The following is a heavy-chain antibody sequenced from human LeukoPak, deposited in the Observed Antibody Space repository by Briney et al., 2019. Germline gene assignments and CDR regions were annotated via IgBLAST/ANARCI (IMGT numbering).Heavy chain of an antibody. CDR1: GFTFDDYA. J-gene: IGHJ4*02. D-gene: IGHD3-10*01. Sequence: GGSLRLSCAASGFTFDDYAMHWVRQAPRKGLEWVSLISWDGGSTYYADSVKGRFTISRDNSKNSLYLQMNSLRAEDTALYYCAKGPRMVRGVDYARLDYWGQGTLVTVSS. CDR2: ISWDGGST. CDR3: AKGPRMVRGVDYARLDY. V-gene: IGHV3-43D*03.